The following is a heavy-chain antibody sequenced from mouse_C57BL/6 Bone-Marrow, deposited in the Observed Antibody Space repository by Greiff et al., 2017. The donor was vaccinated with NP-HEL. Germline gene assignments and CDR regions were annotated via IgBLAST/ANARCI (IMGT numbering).Heavy chain of an antibody. J-gene: IGHJ2*01. Sequence: EVQGVESGGGLVQPKGSLKLSCAASGFTFNTYAMHWVRQAPGKGLEWVARIRGKSSNYATYYADSVKDRFTISRDDSQSMLYLQMNNLKTEDTAMYYGVREGREAGDYWGQGTTLTVSS. CDR2: IRGKSSNYAT. V-gene: IGHV10-3*01. CDR3: VREGREAGDY. D-gene: IGHD3-3*01. CDR1: GFTFNTYA.